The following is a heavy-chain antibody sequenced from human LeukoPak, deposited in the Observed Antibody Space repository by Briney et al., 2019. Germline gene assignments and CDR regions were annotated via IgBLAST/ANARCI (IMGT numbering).Heavy chain of an antibody. CDR2: INPNSGGT. CDR3: ARDYGDYVWGSYRSYFDY. CDR1: GYTFTGYY. J-gene: IGHJ4*02. Sequence: GASVKVSCKASGYTFTGYYMHWVRQAPGQGLEWMGWINPNSGGTNYAQKFQGRVTMTRDTSISTAYMELSRLRSDDTAVYYCARDYGDYVWGSYRSYFDYWGQGTLATVSS. V-gene: IGHV1-2*02. D-gene: IGHD3-16*02.